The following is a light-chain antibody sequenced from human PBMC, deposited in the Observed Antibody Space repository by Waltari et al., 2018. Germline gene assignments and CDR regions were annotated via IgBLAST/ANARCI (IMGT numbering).Light chain of an antibody. CDR2: DAL. CDR1: QSVSSF. V-gene: IGKV3-11*01. CDR3: QQRSDWLVT. Sequence: IVLTQSPATLSLSPGERATLSCRASQSVSSFLAWYQHKPGQAPRLLIFDALNRATGIPASFSGSGSGTDFTLTISSLEPEDFAVYYCQQRSDWLVTFXGXTRVEIK. J-gene: IGKJ4*01.